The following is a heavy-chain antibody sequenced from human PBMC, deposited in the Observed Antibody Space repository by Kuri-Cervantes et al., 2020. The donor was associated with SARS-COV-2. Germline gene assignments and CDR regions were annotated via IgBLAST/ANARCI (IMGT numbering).Heavy chain of an antibody. CDR3: ARDHPGGSYYSHFDY. Sequence: GGSLRLSCAASGFTFSSYAMHWVRQAPGKGLEWVAVISYDGSNKYYADSVKGRFTIPRDNSKNTLYLQMNSLRAEDTAVYYCARDHPGGSYYSHFDYWGQGTLVTVSS. CDR2: ISYDGSNK. CDR1: GFTFSSYA. J-gene: IGHJ4*02. D-gene: IGHD1-26*01. V-gene: IGHV3-30-3*01.